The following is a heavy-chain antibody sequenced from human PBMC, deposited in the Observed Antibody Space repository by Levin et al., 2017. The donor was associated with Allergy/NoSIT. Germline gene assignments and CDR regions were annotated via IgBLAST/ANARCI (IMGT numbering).Heavy chain of an antibody. V-gene: IGHV3-23*01. D-gene: IGHD6-6*01. J-gene: IGHJ3*02. Sequence: ETLSLTCAASGFTFSNYDMSWVRQAPGKGLERVSGISDSGGSTYYADSAKGRFTISRDNSKNTLYLQMNSLRAEDTAIYYCAREEYRSSSAPFDIWGQGTMVTVSS. CDR2: ISDSGGST. CDR3: AREEYRSSSAPFDI. CDR1: GFTFSNYD.